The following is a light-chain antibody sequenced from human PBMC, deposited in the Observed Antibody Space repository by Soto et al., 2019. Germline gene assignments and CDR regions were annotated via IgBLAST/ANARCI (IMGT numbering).Light chain of an antibody. J-gene: IGKJ1*01. CDR1: QGISSY. CDR2: GAS. CDR3: QQYNSYSKT. Sequence: DIQLTQSPSVRSASVGERVTMSCRASQGISSYLAWYQQKPRKAPEVLIFGASTLESGVPSRFTGSGSGTEFTLTISSLQPDDFATYYCQQYNSYSKTFRQGTKVDI. V-gene: IGKV1-9*01.